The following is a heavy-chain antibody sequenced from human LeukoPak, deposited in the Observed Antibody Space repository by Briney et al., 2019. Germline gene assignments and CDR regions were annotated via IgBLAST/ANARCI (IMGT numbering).Heavy chain of an antibody. Sequence: GGSLRLSCAASGFTFSSYAMSWVRQAPGKGLEWVANIKQDGSEKYYVDSVKGRFTISRDNAKNSLYLQMNSLRAEDTAVYYCARETTVVTRHWYFDLWGRGTLVTVSS. CDR3: ARETTVVTRHWYFDL. J-gene: IGHJ2*01. CDR1: GFTFSSYA. D-gene: IGHD4-23*01. V-gene: IGHV3-7*01. CDR2: IKQDGSEK.